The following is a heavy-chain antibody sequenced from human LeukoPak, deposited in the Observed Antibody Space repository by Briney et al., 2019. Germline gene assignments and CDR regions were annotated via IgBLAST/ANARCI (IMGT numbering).Heavy chain of an antibody. V-gene: IGHV3-53*01. Sequence: PGGSLRLSCAASGFTVSSNYMSWVRQAPGKGLEWVSVIYSGGSTYYADSVKGRFTISRDNSKNTLYLQMNSLRAEDTAVYYCAIQNSGYDYLGLGAFDYWGQGTLVTVSS. J-gene: IGHJ4*02. CDR1: GFTVSSNY. CDR2: IYSGGST. D-gene: IGHD5-12*01. CDR3: AIQNSGYDYLGLGAFDY.